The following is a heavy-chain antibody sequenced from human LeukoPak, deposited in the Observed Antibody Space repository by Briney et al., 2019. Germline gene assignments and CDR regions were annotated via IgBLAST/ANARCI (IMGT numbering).Heavy chain of an antibody. CDR1: GFTVSSNY. CDR2: IYSGGST. J-gene: IGHJ3*02. CDR3: ARVVGGDAFDI. V-gene: IGHV3-53*01. Sequence: PGGSLRLSCAASGFTVSSNYMSWVRQAPGKGLEWVSVIYSGGSTYYADSVKGRFTISRDNSKNTLYLQMNSLRAEDTAVYYCARVVGGDAFDIWGQGTMVTVSS. D-gene: IGHD1-26*01.